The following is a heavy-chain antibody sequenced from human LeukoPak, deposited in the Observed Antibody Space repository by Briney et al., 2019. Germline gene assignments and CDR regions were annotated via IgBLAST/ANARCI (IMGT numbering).Heavy chain of an antibody. CDR1: GGSFSGYY. CDR3: ARGKIVVVVAATLSRWFDP. D-gene: IGHD2-15*01. J-gene: IGHJ5*02. V-gene: IGHV4-34*01. Sequence: SETLSLTCAVYGGSFSGYYWSWIRQPPGKGLEWIGEINHSGSTNYNPSLKSRVNISVDTSKNQFSLKLSSVTAADTAVYYCARGKIVVVVAATLSRWFDPWGQGTLVTVSS. CDR2: INHSGST.